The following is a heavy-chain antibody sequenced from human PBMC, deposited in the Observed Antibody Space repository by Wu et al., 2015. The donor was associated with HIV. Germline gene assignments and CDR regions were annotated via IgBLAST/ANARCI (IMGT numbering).Heavy chain of an antibody. CDR1: GGTFSSYA. D-gene: IGHD3-10*01. CDR3: ARGEYYYGSGSRSRYIFDY. CDR2: IIPIFGTA. Sequence: QVQLVQSGAEVKKPGSSVKVSCKASGGTFSSYAISWVRQAPGQGLEWMGGIIPIFGTANYAQKFQGRVTITTDESTSTAYMELSSLRSEDTAVYYCARGEYYYGSGSRSRYIFDYWGQGTLVTVSS. J-gene: IGHJ4*02. V-gene: IGHV1-69*05.